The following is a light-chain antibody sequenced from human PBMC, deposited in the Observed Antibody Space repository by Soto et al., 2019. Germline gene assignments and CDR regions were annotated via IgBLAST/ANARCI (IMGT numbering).Light chain of an antibody. CDR1: QGIGVY. CDR3: QKYNSAPLT. Sequence: DIQMTQSPSSLSASLGDRVTITCRASQGIGVYLAWFQQKPGKVPKLLIYAASTFQSGVPSPFSGSGSGTDFTLPISSLQPDDFSTYYCQKYNSAPLTFGGGTKVEIK. V-gene: IGKV1-27*01. J-gene: IGKJ4*01. CDR2: AAS.